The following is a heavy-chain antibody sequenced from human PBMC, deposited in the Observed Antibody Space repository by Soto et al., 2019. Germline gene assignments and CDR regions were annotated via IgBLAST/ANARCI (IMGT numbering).Heavy chain of an antibody. D-gene: IGHD4-17*01. CDR2: IYYSGST. CDR3: ASPYGDYGGDYLDY. V-gene: IGHV4-39*01. J-gene: IGHJ4*02. Sequence: QLQLQESGPGLVKPSETLSLTCNVSGGSISSTSYYWGWIRQPPGKGLEWIGSIYYSGSTYYNPSLKSRVTISVDTSKNQFSLKLSSVTAADTAVYYCASPYGDYGGDYLDYWGQGTLVTVSS. CDR1: GGSISSTSYY.